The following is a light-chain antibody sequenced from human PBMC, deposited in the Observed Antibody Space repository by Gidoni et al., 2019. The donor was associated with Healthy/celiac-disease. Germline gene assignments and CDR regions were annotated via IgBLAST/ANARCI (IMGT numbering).Light chain of an antibody. V-gene: IGKV3-20*01. Sequence: EIVLTQSPGTLSLSPGERATLSCRASQSVSSSYLAWYQQKPGQAPRLLIYGASSRATGIPDRFSGSGSGTDFTLTISRLEPEDFAVYYCQQYGSSLWTFXHXPKVEIK. J-gene: IGKJ1*01. CDR2: GAS. CDR3: QQYGSSLWT. CDR1: QSVSSSY.